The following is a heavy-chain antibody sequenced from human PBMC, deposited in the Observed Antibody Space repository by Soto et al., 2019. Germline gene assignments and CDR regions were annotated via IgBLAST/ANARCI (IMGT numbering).Heavy chain of an antibody. CDR3: ARGGQQLNFYYYYYGMDV. J-gene: IGHJ6*02. CDR1: GYTFTSYG. D-gene: IGHD6-13*01. CDR2: ISAYNGNT. V-gene: IGHV1-18*01. Sequence: GASVKVSCKASGYTFTSYGISWVRQAPGQGLEWMGWISAYNGNTNYAQKLQGRVTMTTDTSTSTAYMELRSLRSDDTAVYYCARGGQQLNFYYYYYGMDVWGQGTTVTVSS.